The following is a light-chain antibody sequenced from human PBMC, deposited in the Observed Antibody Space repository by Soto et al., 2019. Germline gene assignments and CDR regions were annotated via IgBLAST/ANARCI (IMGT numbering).Light chain of an antibody. CDR2: DAS. CDR3: QQYDSSSGYT. J-gene: IGKJ2*01. V-gene: IGKV1-5*01. CDR1: QSIRNW. Sequence: DIQMTQFPSTLSASVGDRVTITCRASQSIRNWLAWYQQKPGKAPKLLIYDASTLERGVPSRFSGSGSGTAFTLSISSLQPDDFATYYCQQYDSSSGYTFGQGTKLEIK.